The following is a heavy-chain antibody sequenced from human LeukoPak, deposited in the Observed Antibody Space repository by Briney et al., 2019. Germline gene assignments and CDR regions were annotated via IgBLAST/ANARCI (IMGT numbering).Heavy chain of an antibody. V-gene: IGHV3-53*04. D-gene: IGHD5-18*01. Sequence: GGSLRLSCAASGFTASSNYMSWVRQAPGKGLEWVSVIYSGGSTYYADSVKGRFTISRHNSKNTLYLQMNSLRAEDTAVYYCATVSGYSYESNDAFDIWGQGTMVTVSS. CDR1: GFTASSNY. CDR3: ATVSGYSYESNDAFDI. CDR2: IYSGGST. J-gene: IGHJ3*02.